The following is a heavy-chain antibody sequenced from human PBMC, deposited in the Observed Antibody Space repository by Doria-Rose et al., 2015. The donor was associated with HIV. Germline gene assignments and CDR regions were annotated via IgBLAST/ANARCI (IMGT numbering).Heavy chain of an antibody. V-gene: IGHV4-34*01. CDR1: GVSLRGFY. CDR3: ARGFSSGPFDY. J-gene: IGHJ4*02. CDR2: IDHFGNT. Sequence: QVQLQQWDGGLLKPSETMSLTCAVYGVSLRGFYRSWIRQPPGKGLELMGDIDHFGNTNYSPSLKSRVPISMDTSKNRFSLSMTSVTTADTAVYYCARGFSSGPFDYWGQGNLVTVSS. D-gene: IGHD3-22*01.